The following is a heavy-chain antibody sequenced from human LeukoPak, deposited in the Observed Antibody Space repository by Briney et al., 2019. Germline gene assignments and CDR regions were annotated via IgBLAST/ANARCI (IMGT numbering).Heavy chain of an antibody. CDR2: IYYSGST. V-gene: IGHV4-39*07. CDR3: ARDRMVRGVMEKTYYFDY. J-gene: IGHJ4*02. Sequence: SETLSLTCTVSGGSISSSSYYWGWIRQPPGKGLEWIGSIYYSGSTYYNPSLKSRVTISVDTSKNQFSLKLSSVTAADTAVYYCARDRMVRGVMEKTYYFDYWGQGTLVTVSS. D-gene: IGHD3-10*01. CDR1: GGSISSSSYY.